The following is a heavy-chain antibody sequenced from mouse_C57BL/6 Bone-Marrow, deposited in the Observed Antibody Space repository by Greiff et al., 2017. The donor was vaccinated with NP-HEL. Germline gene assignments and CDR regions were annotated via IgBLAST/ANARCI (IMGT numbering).Heavy chain of an antibody. Sequence: VQLQESGAELARPGASVKLSCKASGYTFTSYGISWVKQRTGQGLEWIGEIYPRSGNTYYNEKFKGKATLTADKSSSTAYMELRSRTSEDSAVYFCAPYGKEAFYYWGQGTTLTVSS. J-gene: IGHJ2*01. CDR3: APYGKEAFYY. CDR2: IYPRSGNT. CDR1: GYTFTSYG. D-gene: IGHD2-10*02. V-gene: IGHV1-81*01.